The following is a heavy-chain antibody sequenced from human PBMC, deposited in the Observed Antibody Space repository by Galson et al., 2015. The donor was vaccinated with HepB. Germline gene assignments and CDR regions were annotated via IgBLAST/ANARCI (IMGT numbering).Heavy chain of an antibody. CDR3: ASDFLGGYSYGSYYYYGMDV. J-gene: IGHJ6*02. CDR2: ISRSSSYI. CDR1: GLTFSSNS. V-gene: IGHV3-21*01. Sequence: SLRLSCAASGLTFSSNSMNWIRQAPGKGLEWVSSISRSSSYIYYADSVKGRFTISRDNAKNSLYLQMNSLRAEDTAVYYCASDFLGGYSYGSYYYYGMDVWGQGTTVTVSS. D-gene: IGHD5-18*01.